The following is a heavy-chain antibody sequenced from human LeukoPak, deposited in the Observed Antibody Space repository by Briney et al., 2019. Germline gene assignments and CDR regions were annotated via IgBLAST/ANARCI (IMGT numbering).Heavy chain of an antibody. CDR2: IYYSGST. Sequence: PSETLSLTCNVSGGSISSYYWSWIRQPPGKGLEWIGYIYYSGSTKYNPSLESRVTISVDTSKNQVSLKLSSVTAADTAVYYCARAGTGGYSYGYPDSWGQRTLVTVSS. D-gene: IGHD5-18*01. CDR3: ARAGTGGYSYGYPDS. J-gene: IGHJ4*02. V-gene: IGHV4-59*08. CDR1: GGSISSYY.